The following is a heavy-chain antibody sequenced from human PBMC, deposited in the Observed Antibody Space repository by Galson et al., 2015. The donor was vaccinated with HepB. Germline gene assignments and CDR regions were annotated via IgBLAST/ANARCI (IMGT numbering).Heavy chain of an antibody. CDR3: AKDRGGSGSYHDY. V-gene: IGHV3-30*18. CDR1: GFTFSSYG. J-gene: IGHJ4*02. CDR2: ISYDGSNK. Sequence: SLRLSCAASGFTFSSYGMHWVRQAPGKGLEWVAVISYDGSNKYYADSVKGRFTISRDNSKNSLYLQMNSLRAEDTALYYCAKDRGGSGSYHDYWGQGTLVTVSS. D-gene: IGHD3-10*01.